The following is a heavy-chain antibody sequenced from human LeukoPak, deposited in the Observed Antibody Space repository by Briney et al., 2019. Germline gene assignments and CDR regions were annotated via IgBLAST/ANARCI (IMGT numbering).Heavy chain of an antibody. D-gene: IGHD2-8*01. CDR3: ARVDVLMVYALSY. Sequence: ASVKVSFKACGYTFTSYGISWVRQAPGQGLEWMGWITTYNSNTKYAQKLQGRVTMTTDTSTSTAYMELRSLRSDDTAVYYCARVDVLMVYALSYWGQGTLVTVSS. CDR1: GYTFTSYG. J-gene: IGHJ4*02. V-gene: IGHV1-18*01. CDR2: ITTYNSNT.